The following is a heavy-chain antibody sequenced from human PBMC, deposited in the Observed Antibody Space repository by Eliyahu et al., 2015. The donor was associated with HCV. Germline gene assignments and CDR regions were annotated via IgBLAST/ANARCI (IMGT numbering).Heavy chain of an antibody. Sequence: EVQLVESGGGLVKPGGSLRLSCAASGFXXXSXXXNWVRPAPGKGLEWVSTISSSSSYIYYADSVKGRFTISRDNAKNSLYLQMNSLRAEDTAVYYCARGKHHYYDSSGYLSNFDYWGQGTLVTVSS. J-gene: IGHJ4*02. D-gene: IGHD3-22*01. V-gene: IGHV3-21*01. CDR2: ISSSSSYI. CDR3: ARGKHHYYDSSGYLSNFDY. CDR1: GFXXXSXX.